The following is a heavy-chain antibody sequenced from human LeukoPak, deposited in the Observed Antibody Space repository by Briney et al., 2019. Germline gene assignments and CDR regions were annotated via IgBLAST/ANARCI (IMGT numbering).Heavy chain of an antibody. CDR3: ARRSVGVTGSGWYGLY. CDR2: IYPGDSAT. V-gene: IGHV5-51*01. D-gene: IGHD6-19*01. J-gene: IGHJ4*02. Sequence: GESLKISCKGSGYSFTSDWIGWVRQMPGKGLEWMGIIYPGDSATRYSPSFQGQVTISADKSISNAFLQWSSLKASDTAIYYCARRSVGVTGSGWYGLYWGQGALVTVSS. CDR1: GYSFTSDW.